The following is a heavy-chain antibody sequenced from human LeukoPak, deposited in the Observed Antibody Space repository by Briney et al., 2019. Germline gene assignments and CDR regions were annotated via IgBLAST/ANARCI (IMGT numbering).Heavy chain of an antibody. CDR3: ARGDCSSTSCYAPALNY. V-gene: IGHV1-2*02. D-gene: IGHD2-2*01. CDR1: GYACSVDN. J-gene: IGHJ4*02. Sequence: ASVKVSCKVSGYACSVDNMQWVRRAPGQGHEWIGWIYPNTGGTNYEQNFQGRVTMTSDMSISTAYMELSRLRSDDTAVYYCARGDCSSTSCYAPALNYWGQGTLVTVSS. CDR2: IYPNTGGT.